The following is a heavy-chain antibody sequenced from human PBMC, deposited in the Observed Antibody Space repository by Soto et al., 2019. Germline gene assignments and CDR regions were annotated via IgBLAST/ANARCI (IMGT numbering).Heavy chain of an antibody. J-gene: IGHJ4*02. CDR2: ISDSGDRT. V-gene: IGHV3-23*01. CDR3: AKSFRSGLLWFGELSTVDY. CDR1: GFTFSSYA. Sequence: EVQVLESGGGLVQPGGSLRLSCAASGFTFSSYAMSWVRQAPGKGLEWVSAISDSGDRTYYTDSVKGRFTISRDNSKNMLYVQMNSLRAEDTAVYYGAKSFRSGLLWFGELSTVDYWGQGTLVTVSS. D-gene: IGHD3-10*01.